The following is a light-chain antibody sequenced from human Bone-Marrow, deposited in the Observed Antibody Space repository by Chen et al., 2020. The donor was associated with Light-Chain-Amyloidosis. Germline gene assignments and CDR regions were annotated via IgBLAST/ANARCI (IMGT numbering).Light chain of an antibody. CDR3: QSADSSGTYEVI. V-gene: IGLV3-25*03. CDR2: RDT. Sequence: SYELTQPPSVSVSPGQPASITCSGDDLPTKYAYWYQQKPGQAPVLVIQRDTERPSGISERFSGSSSGTTATLTISGVQAEDEADYHCQSADSSGTYEVIFGGGTKLTVL. J-gene: IGLJ2*01. CDR1: DLPTKY.